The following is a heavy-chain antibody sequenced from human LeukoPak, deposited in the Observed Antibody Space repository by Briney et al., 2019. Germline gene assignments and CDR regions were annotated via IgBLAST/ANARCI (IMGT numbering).Heavy chain of an antibody. Sequence: SDTLSLTCTVSDGSISSSSYYWGWIRQSPGKGLEWIGSVFYSGNTFHNPSLKSRVAIFVDTSQSLFSLKLSSVTAADTAVYYCARLVGATDHFDYWGQGTLVTVSS. D-gene: IGHD1-26*01. CDR3: ARLVGATDHFDY. CDR2: VFYSGNT. CDR1: DGSISSSSYY. V-gene: IGHV4-39*01. J-gene: IGHJ4*02.